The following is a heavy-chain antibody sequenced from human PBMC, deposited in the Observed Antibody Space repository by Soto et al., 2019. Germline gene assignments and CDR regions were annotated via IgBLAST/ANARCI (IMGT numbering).Heavy chain of an antibody. Sequence: SETLSLTCAVSGGSISSGGYSWNWIRQAPGKGLEWIGYIYHSGSTYYNPSLKSRVTTSVDRSKNQLSLKLRSVTAADTVVYYCARGGYSGYDFMFDYWGQGTLVTVSS. J-gene: IGHJ4*02. D-gene: IGHD5-12*01. CDR1: GGSISSGGYS. V-gene: IGHV4-30-2*01. CDR2: IYHSGST. CDR3: ARGGYSGYDFMFDY.